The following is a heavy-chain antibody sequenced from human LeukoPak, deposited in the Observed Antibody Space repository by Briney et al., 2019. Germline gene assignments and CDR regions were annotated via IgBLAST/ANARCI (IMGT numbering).Heavy chain of an antibody. CDR3: ARLPDDYGDYKYFQH. CDR1: GFTFSSYW. D-gene: IGHD4-17*01. V-gene: IGHV3-7*01. CDR2: IKQDGSEK. J-gene: IGHJ1*01. Sequence: GGSLRLSCAASGFTFSSYWMSWVRQAPGKGLEWVANIKQDGSEKYYVDSVRGRFTISRDNVKNSLYLQMNSLRAEDTAVYYCARLPDDYGDYKYFQHWGQGTLVTVSS.